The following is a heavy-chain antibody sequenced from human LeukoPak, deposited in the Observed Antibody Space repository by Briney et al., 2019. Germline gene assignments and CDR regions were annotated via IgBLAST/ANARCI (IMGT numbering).Heavy chain of an antibody. J-gene: IGHJ4*02. CDR3: ARGGWNKFDY. Sequence: SETLSLTCTVSGGSISSYYWSWIRQPPGKGLEWIGFIFYSGTTNHNPSLKSRVTISVDTSKNQFSLKLSSVTAADTAVYYCARGGWNKFDYWGQGTLVTVSS. CDR2: IFYSGTT. CDR1: GGSISSYY. D-gene: IGHD3-22*01. V-gene: IGHV4-59*01.